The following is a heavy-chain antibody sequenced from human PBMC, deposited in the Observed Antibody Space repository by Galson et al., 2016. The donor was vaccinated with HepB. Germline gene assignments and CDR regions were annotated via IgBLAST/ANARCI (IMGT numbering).Heavy chain of an antibody. Sequence: SLRLSCAASGLIFANYAMTWVRQAPGKGLEWVSTISGSGGSTYYADSVKGRFTVSRDNSKNTLFLEVNSLRAEDTAMYYCARNYFGSGSYHTLYYFDYWGQGTLVTVSS. J-gene: IGHJ4*02. D-gene: IGHD3-10*01. V-gene: IGHV3-23*01. CDR1: GLIFANYA. CDR3: ARNYFGSGSYHTLYYFDY. CDR2: ISGSGGST.